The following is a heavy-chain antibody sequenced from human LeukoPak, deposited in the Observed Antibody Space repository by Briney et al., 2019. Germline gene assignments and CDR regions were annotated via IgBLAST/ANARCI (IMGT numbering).Heavy chain of an antibody. CDR3: ARGRGGSITMVRGVIRFDP. CDR1: GGSFSGYY. J-gene: IGHJ5*02. CDR2: INHIGST. D-gene: IGHD3-10*01. Sequence: SETLSLTCAVYGGSFSGYYWSWIRQPPGKGLEWIGEINHIGSTNYNPSLKSRVTISVDTSKNQFSLKLSSVTAADTAVYYCARGRGGSITMVRGVIRFDPWGQGTLVTVSS. V-gene: IGHV4-34*01.